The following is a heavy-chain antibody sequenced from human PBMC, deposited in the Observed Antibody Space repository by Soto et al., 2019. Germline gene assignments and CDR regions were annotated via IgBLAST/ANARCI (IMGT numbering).Heavy chain of an antibody. J-gene: IGHJ4*02. V-gene: IGHV1-24*01. CDR3: ATPNLYYDSSGYSDYFDY. Sequence: ASVKVSCKVSGYTLTELSMHWVRQAPGKGLEWMGGFDPEDGETIYAQKFQGRVTMTEDTSTDTAYMELSSLRSEDTAVYYCATPNLYYDSSGYSDYFDYWGQGTLVTVSS. D-gene: IGHD3-22*01. CDR1: GYTLTELS. CDR2: FDPEDGET.